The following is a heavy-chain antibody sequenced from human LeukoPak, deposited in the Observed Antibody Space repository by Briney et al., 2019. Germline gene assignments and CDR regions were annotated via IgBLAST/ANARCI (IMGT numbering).Heavy chain of an antibody. CDR1: GGSFSGYY. J-gene: IGHJ4*02. V-gene: IGHV4-34*01. D-gene: IGHD6-6*01. Sequence: TSETLSLTCAVYGGSFSGYYWSWIRQPPGKGLEWIGEINHSGSTNYNPSLKSRVTISVDTSKNQFSLKLSSVTAADTAVYYCARERSIGGFDYWGQGTLVTVSS. CDR3: ARERSIGGFDY. CDR2: INHSGST.